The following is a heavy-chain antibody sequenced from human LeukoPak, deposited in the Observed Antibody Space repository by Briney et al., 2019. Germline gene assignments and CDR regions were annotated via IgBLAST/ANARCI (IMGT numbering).Heavy chain of an antibody. CDR3: ARALSSGWLDAFDI. CDR2: ISSSGSTI. J-gene: IGHJ3*02. Sequence: GGSLRLSCAASGFTFSSYEMNWVRQAPGKGLEWVSYISSSGSTIYYADSVKGRFTISRDNAKNSLYLQMNSLRVEDTAVYYCARALSSGWLDAFDIWGQGTMVTVSS. V-gene: IGHV3-48*03. D-gene: IGHD6-19*01. CDR1: GFTFSSYE.